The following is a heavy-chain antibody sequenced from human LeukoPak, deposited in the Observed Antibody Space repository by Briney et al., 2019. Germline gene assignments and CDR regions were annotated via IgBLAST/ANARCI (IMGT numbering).Heavy chain of an antibody. V-gene: IGHV1-69*04. J-gene: IGHJ4*02. CDR3: ASAREVSEGYFDY. CDR2: IMPLISTP. Sequence: ASVKVSCKASGYTFTSYAINWVRQAPGQGLEWMGRIMPLISTPNYAKKFQGRIMITADRSTDTTYMELASLSSQDTAIYYCASAREVSEGYFDYWGQGTLVTVSS. CDR1: GYTFTSYA.